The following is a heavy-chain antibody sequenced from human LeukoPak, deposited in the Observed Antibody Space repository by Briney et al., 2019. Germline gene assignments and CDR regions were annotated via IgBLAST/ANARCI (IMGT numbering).Heavy chain of an antibody. CDR2: IYYSGNT. V-gene: IGHV4-39*01. Sequence: PSETLSLTCTVSGGSFSSDNYYWGWVRQPPGKGLEWIASIYYSGNTYYNPSLKSRVTMSVDTSKNQFSLKLDSVTAADTAVYFFSRYRYTYGSNFDYWGQGTLVTVSS. CDR3: SRYRYTYGSNFDY. J-gene: IGHJ4*02. CDR1: GGSFSSDNYY. D-gene: IGHD5-18*01.